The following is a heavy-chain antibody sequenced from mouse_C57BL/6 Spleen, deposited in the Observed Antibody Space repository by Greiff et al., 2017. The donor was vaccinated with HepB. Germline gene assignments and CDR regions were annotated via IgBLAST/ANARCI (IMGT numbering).Heavy chain of an antibody. CDR1: GYTFTDYE. Sequence: SGAELVRPGASVTLSCKASGYTFTDYEMHWVKQTPVHGLEWIGAIDPETGGTAYNQKFKGKAILTADKSSSTAYMELRSLTSEDSAVYYCTRPVDYWGQGTTLTVSS. CDR3: TRPVDY. J-gene: IGHJ2*01. V-gene: IGHV1-15*01. CDR2: IDPETGGT.